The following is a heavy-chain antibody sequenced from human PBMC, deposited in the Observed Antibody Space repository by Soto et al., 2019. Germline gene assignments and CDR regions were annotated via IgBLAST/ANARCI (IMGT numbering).Heavy chain of an antibody. J-gene: IGHJ4*02. V-gene: IGHV4-34*01. D-gene: IGHD5-12*01. CDR3: ARGGRSYSAYDYGY. CDR2: INHTGST. Sequence: WIGIRQPPGKGLEWIGEINHTGSTNYNPSLKSRLTMSVDTSRKRFSLRLSSVAAADTAVYYCARGGRSYSAYDYGYWGQGTLVTVSS.